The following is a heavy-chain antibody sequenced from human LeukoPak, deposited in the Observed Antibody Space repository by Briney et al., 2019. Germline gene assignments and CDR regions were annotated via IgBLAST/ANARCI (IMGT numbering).Heavy chain of an antibody. V-gene: IGHV3-30*04. CDR2: ISYDGSNK. Sequence: PGGSLRLSCAASGFTFSSYAMHWVRQAPGKGLEWVAVISYDGSNKYYADSVKGRFTISRDNSKNTLYLQMNSLRAEDTAVYYCAKAYYYGSARDAFDIWGQGTMVTVSS. D-gene: IGHD3-10*01. CDR3: AKAYYYGSARDAFDI. J-gene: IGHJ3*02. CDR1: GFTFSSYA.